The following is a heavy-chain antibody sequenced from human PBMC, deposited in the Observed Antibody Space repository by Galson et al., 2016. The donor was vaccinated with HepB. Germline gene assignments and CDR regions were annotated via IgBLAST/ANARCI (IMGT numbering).Heavy chain of an antibody. D-gene: IGHD1-26*01. V-gene: IGHV3-13*01. CDR2: IGIAGDT. Sequence: SLRLSCAASGFTFSTHDMHWVRQAPGKGLEWVSHIGIAGDTYYLGSVNGRFTISRENAKNSLYLQMNSLRVEDTAVYYCAGGTYSDLDYWGQGTLVTVSS. J-gene: IGHJ4*02. CDR1: GFTFSTHD. CDR3: AGGTYSDLDY.